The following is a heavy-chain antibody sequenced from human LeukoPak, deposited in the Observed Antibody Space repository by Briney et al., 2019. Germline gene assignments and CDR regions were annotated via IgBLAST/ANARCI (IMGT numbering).Heavy chain of an antibody. J-gene: IGHJ4*02. CDR1: GFTFSSYN. CDR2: ITSSSTYI. Sequence: GGSLRLSCAASGFTFSSYNMNWVRQAPGKGLEWVSSITSSSTYIYYADTVEGRFTISRDNARNSLYLQMNSLRAEDTAVYYCAKGPYSSGYYFDSTGGQGTLVTVSS. CDR3: AKGPYSSGYYFDST. D-gene: IGHD3-22*01. V-gene: IGHV3-21*01.